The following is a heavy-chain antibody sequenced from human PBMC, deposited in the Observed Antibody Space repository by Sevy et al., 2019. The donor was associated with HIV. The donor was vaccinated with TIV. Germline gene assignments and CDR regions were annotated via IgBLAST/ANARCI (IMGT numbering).Heavy chain of an antibody. Sequence: SETLSLTCAVYGGSFSGYYWSWIRQPPGKGLEWIGEINHSGSTNYNPSLKSRVTISVDTSKNQFSLKLSSVTAADTAVYYCARGVPTTVVTPPDYYYYYYYMDVWGKGTTVTVSS. D-gene: IGHD4-17*01. CDR1: GGSFSGYY. V-gene: IGHV4-34*01. CDR2: INHSGST. J-gene: IGHJ6*03. CDR3: ARGVPTTVVTPPDYYYYYYYMDV.